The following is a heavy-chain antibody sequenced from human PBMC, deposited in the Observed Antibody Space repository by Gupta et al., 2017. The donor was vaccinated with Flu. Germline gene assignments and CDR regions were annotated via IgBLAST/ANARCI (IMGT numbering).Heavy chain of an antibody. CDR2: IGSSGSTR. CDR3: AAGGSCDY. Sequence: EVQLVESGGGLVQPGGSRRLSCATRGFSFRTYEMNWVRQAPGKGLEWVSYIGSSGSTRYYADFVEGRFTISRDNAKNSLYLQMNSLRAEDTAVYYCAAGGSCDYWGQGTPVTVSS. D-gene: IGHD2-15*01. V-gene: IGHV3-48*03. CDR1: GFSFRTYE. J-gene: IGHJ4*02.